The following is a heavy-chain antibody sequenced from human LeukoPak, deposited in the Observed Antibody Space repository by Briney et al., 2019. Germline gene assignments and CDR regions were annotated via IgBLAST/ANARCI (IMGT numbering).Heavy chain of an antibody. Sequence: KPSETLSLTCTVSGGSISSYYWSWIRQPPGKGLEWIGRINSNGNTNYNPSLKSRVTISVDTSKNQFSLKLNSVTAADTAVYFCVRGGRGSDWGYYFDYWGQGTLVTVSS. CDR2: INSNGNT. CDR1: GGSISSYY. D-gene: IGHD6-19*01. V-gene: IGHV4-4*08. J-gene: IGHJ4*02. CDR3: VRGGRGSDWGYYFDY.